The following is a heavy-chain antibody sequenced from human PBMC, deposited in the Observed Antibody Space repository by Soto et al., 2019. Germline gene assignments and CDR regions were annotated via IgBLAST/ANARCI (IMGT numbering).Heavy chain of an antibody. V-gene: IGHV5-51*01. CDR3: ARYSGSYWHYLDF. CDR2: IYPGDSDT. CDR1: GYSFASHW. J-gene: IGHJ4*02. D-gene: IGHD1-26*01. Sequence: PGESLKISCKGSGYSFASHWVAWVRQMPEKGLVWIGTIYPGDSDTKYSSAFRGHVTISADTSVSTAYLQWRSLEATDSAIYYCARYSGSYWHYLDFWGQGTLVTVSS.